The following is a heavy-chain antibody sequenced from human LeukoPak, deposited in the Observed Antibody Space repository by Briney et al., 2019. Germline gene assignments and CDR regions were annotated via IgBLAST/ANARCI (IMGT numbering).Heavy chain of an antibody. CDR3: AKSEEYYDILTGYYLDY. CDR2: ISGSGGST. CDR1: GFTFSSHV. D-gene: IGHD3-9*01. V-gene: IGHV3-23*01. J-gene: IGHJ4*02. Sequence: GGSLRLSCAASGFTFSSHVMSWVRQAPGKGLEWVSAISGSGGSTYYADSVKGRFTISRDNSKNTLYLQMNSLRAEDTAVYYCAKSEEYYDILTGYYLDYWGQGTLVTVS.